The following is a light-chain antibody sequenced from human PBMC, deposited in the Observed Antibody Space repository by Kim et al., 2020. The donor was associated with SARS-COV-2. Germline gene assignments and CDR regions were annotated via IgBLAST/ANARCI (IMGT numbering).Light chain of an antibody. J-gene: IGLJ3*02. CDR2: GKN. V-gene: IGLV3-19*01. CDR3: NSRDSRGNHWV. CDR1: SLRSYY. Sequence: SSELTQDPAVSVALGQTVRITCQGDSLRSYYASWYQQKPGQAPVLFIYGKNNRPSGIPDRFSGSSSGNTASLTITGAQAEDEADYYCNSRDSRGNHWVFG.